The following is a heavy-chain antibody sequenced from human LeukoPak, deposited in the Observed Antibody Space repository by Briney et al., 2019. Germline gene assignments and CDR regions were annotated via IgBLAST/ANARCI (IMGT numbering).Heavy chain of an antibody. V-gene: IGHV4-59*01. J-gene: IGHJ4*02. D-gene: IGHD6-19*01. CDR1: GGSISSYY. Sequence: SETLSLTCTVSGGSISSYYWSWIRQPPGKALEWIGYIYYSGSTNYNPSLKSRVTISVDTSKNQFSLKLSSVTAADTAVYYCARDSGGGWYDGDYWGQGTLVTVSS. CDR3: ARDSGGGWYDGDY. CDR2: IYYSGST.